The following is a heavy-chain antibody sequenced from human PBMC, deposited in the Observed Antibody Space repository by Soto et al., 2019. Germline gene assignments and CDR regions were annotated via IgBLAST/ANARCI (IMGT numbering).Heavy chain of an antibody. D-gene: IGHD3-3*01. Sequence: GGSLRLSCAASGFTFSSYGMHWVRQAPGKGLEWVAVISYDGSNKYYADSVKGRFTISRDNSKNTLYLQMNSLRAEDTAVYYCARDWNYDFWSGYYYYYYYGMDVWGQGTTVTVSS. J-gene: IGHJ6*02. CDR2: ISYDGSNK. CDR3: ARDWNYDFWSGYYYYYYYGMDV. V-gene: IGHV3-30*03. CDR1: GFTFSSYG.